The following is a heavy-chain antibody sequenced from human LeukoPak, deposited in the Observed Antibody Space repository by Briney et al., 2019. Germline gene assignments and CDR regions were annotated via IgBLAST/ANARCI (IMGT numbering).Heavy chain of an antibody. CDR1: GYTFTSYG. V-gene: IGHV1-18*01. J-gene: IGHJ4*02. Sequence: ASVKVSCKASGYTFTSYGINWVRQAPGQGLEWMGWISAYNAITNYAQKFQDRVTMTTDTSTSTAYMELRSLRSDDTAVYYCARDQIEYQLPYDYWGQGTLVTVSS. D-gene: IGHD2-2*01. CDR2: ISAYNAIT. CDR3: ARDQIEYQLPYDY.